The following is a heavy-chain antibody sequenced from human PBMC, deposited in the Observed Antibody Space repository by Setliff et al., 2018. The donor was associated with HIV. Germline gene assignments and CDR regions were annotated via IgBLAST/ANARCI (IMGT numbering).Heavy chain of an antibody. D-gene: IGHD3-3*01. CDR3: ARGTGYYNFWSGYSQDYYYYLDV. CDR1: GGSFSGYY. J-gene: IGHJ6*03. V-gene: IGHV4-34*01. CDR2: INHSGST. Sequence: SETLSLTCAVYGGSFSGYYWSWIRQSPGKGLEWIGEINHSGSTKYNPSLKSRVTISVDTSKNQFSLKLSSVTAADTAVYYCARGTGYYNFWSGYSQDYYYYLDVWGKGTTVTVSS.